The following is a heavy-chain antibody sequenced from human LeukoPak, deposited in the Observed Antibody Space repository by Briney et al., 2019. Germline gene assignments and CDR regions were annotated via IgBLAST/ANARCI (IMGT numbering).Heavy chain of an antibody. J-gene: IGHJ4*02. CDR1: GFTFSSYG. CDR2: ISYDGSNK. CDR3: ARVTGYMIEDYFDS. V-gene: IGHV3-30*03. D-gene: IGHD3-22*01. Sequence: PGGSLRLSCAASGFTFSSYGMHWVRQAPGKGLEWVAVISYDGSNKYYANSVKGRFTISRDNSKNTLYLQMNSLRAEDTAVYYCARVTGYMIEDYFDSWGQGTLVTVSS.